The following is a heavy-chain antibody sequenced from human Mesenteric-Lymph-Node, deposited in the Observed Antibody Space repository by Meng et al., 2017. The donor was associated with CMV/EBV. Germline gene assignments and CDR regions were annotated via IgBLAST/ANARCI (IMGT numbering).Heavy chain of an antibody. J-gene: IGHJ4*02. CDR3: TRSHLSLGY. Sequence: GESLKISCAASGFTFGNHAMHWVRQAPGKGLEWVGCIRSKAYGGTTEYAASVKGRFTISRDDSKSIAYLQMNSLKTEDTAVYYCTRSHLSLGYWGQGALVTVSS. CDR1: GFTFGNHA. D-gene: IGHD3-3*02. V-gene: IGHV3-49*04. CDR2: IRSKAYGGTT.